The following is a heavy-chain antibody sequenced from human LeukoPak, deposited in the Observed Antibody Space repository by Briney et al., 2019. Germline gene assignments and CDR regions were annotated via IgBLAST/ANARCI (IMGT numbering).Heavy chain of an antibody. V-gene: IGHV3-48*03. CDR2: ISSSGSTT. D-gene: IGHD2-2*01. CDR1: GFTFNSYE. Sequence: GGSLRLSCAASGFTFNSYEMNWVRQAPGKGLEWVSYISSSGSTTYYADSVKGRFNISRDNAKNSLSLQMSSLRAEDTAVYFCARSGYSSTWYLQNFELDYWGQGTLVTVSS. J-gene: IGHJ4*02. CDR3: ARSGYSSTWYLQNFELDY.